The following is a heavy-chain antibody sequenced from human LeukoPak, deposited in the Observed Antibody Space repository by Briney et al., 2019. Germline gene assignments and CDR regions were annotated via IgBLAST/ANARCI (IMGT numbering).Heavy chain of an antibody. CDR1: GFTVSSNS. Sequence: GGSLRLSCTVSGFTVSSNSWSWVRQAPGKGLEWVSFIYSGGNTHYSDSVKGRFTISRDNAKNSLYLQMNSLRAEDTAVYYCARYRFVVGATDSFDMWGQGTTVTVSS. V-gene: IGHV3-53*01. J-gene: IGHJ3*02. D-gene: IGHD1-26*01. CDR3: ARYRFVVGATDSFDM. CDR2: IYSGGNT.